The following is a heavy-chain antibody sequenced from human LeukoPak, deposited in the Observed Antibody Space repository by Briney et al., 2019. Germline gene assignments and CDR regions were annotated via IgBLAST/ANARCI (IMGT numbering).Heavy chain of an antibody. D-gene: IGHD6-6*01. CDR1: GFTFSSYW. CDR3: AKGGAARPKIL. CDR2: IKQDGSEK. V-gene: IGHV3-7*03. J-gene: IGHJ4*02. Sequence: PGGSLRLSCAASGFTFSSYWMSWVRQAPGKGLEWVANIKQDGSEKYYVDSVKGRFTISRDNAKNSLYLQMNSLRAEDTAVYYCAKGGAARPKILWGQGTLVTVSS.